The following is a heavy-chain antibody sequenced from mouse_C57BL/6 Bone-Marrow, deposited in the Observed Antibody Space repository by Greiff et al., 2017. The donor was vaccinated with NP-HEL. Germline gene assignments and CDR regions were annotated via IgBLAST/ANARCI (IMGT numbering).Heavy chain of an antibody. J-gene: IGHJ2*01. Sequence: VQRVESGPGLVQPSQSLSITCTVSGFSLTSYGVHWVRQSPGKGLEWLGVIWSGGSTDYNAAFISRLSISKDNSKSQVFFKMNSLQADDTAIYYCARNRDYYSNSHFDYWGQGTTLTVSS. CDR3: ARNRDYYSNSHFDY. V-gene: IGHV2-2*01. D-gene: IGHD2-5*01. CDR1: GFSLTSYG. CDR2: IWSGGST.